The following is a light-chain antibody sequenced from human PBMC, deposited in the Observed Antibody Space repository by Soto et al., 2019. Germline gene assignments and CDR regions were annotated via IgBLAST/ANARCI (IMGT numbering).Light chain of an antibody. CDR2: GAS. J-gene: IGKJ2*01. Sequence: EIVMTQSPATLSVSPGERATLSCRASQSVSSNLAWYQQKPGQAPRLLIYGASTRATGIPARFSGSGSGTEFTLTISSLQSEDFAVYYCQQFRTFGQGTKLEIK. V-gene: IGKV3-15*01. CDR3: QQFRT. CDR1: QSVSSN.